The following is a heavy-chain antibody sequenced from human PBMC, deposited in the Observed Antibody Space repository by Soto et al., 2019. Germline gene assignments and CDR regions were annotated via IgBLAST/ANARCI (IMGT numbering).Heavy chain of an antibody. CDR3: ARARYPIAAAGTVAFDI. Sequence: QVQLVQSGAEVKKPGSSVKVSCKASGGTFSSYAISWVRQAPGQGLEWMGGIIPIFGTANYAQKFQGRVTITADESTSTAYMELGSLGSEDTAVYYCARARYPIAAAGTVAFDIWGQGTMVTVSS. D-gene: IGHD6-13*01. CDR2: IIPIFGTA. V-gene: IGHV1-69*01. J-gene: IGHJ3*02. CDR1: GGTFSSYA.